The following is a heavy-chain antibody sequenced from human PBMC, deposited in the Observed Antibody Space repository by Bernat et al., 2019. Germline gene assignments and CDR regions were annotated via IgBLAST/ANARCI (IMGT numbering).Heavy chain of an antibody. J-gene: IGHJ4*02. V-gene: IGHV3-74*01. Sequence: EVQLVESGGGLVQPGGSLRLSCAASGFTFSGYWMHWVRQAPGKGLVWVSRINSDGSSTTYADSVKGRFTISRENAKNTLYLQMNSLRAEDTAVYYCAREVGATLSLDYWGQGTLVTVSS. CDR1: GFTFSGYW. D-gene: IGHD1-26*01. CDR2: INSDGSST. CDR3: AREVGATLSLDY.